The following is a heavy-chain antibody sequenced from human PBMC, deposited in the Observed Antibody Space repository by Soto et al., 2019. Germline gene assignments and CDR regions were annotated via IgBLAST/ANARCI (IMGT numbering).Heavy chain of an antibody. J-gene: IGHJ2*01. Sequence: QLQLQESGPGLVKPSETLSLTCTVSGGSISSSSYYWGWIRQPPGKGLEWIGSIYYSGSTYYNPSLKSRVTISVDTSKNQFSLKLSSVTAADTAVYYCASQYYDFWSGYAWYFDLWGRGTLVTVSS. V-gene: IGHV4-39*01. D-gene: IGHD3-3*01. CDR3: ASQYYDFWSGYAWYFDL. CDR1: GGSISSSSYY. CDR2: IYYSGST.